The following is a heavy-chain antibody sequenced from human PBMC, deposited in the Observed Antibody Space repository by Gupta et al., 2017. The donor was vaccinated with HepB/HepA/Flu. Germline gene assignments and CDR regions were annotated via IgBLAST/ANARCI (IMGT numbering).Heavy chain of an antibody. V-gene: IGHV3-30*18. D-gene: IGHD1-26*01. CDR2: MSFDEINK. CDR3: AKDLPSGKYSGYYYYGMDV. J-gene: IGHJ6*02. Sequence: QVQLVESGGGVVQPGTSLRLSCGASGLIFSNYGMHWVRQAPGKGLEWLAIMSFDEINKYHADSVKGRFTISRDNSKNILYLQMNSLRPEDTAVYYCAKDLPSGKYSGYYYYGMDVWGQGTTVTVSS. CDR1: GLIFSNYG.